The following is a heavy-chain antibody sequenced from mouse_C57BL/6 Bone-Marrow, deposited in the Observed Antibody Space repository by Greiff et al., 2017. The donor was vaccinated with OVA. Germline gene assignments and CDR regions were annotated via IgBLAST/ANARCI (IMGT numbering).Heavy chain of an antibody. Sequence: EVTLVESGGGLVKPGGSLKLSCAASGFTFSSYAMSWVRQTPEKRLEWVATISDGGRYTYYPDNVKGRFTISRDNAKNNLYLQMSHLKSEDTAMYYCARRITTVNYFDYWGQGTTLTVSS. CDR1: GFTFSSYA. V-gene: IGHV5-4*03. J-gene: IGHJ2*01. D-gene: IGHD1-1*01. CDR2: ISDGGRYT. CDR3: ARRITTVNYFDY.